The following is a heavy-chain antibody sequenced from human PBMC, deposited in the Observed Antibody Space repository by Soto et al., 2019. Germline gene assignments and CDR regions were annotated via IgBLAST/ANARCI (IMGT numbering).Heavy chain of an antibody. V-gene: IGHV4-39*01. CDR1: GGSVTNSSYY. CDR2: VYYRGRS. CDR3: VSQRTTVLTQAYFDY. Sequence: PAETLSLTCTVSGGSVTNSSYYWGWIRQSPGKGLEWIGSVYYRGRSYSKSSVKSRVTISVDTSKNQFSLNFNTMTASDTALYYCVSQRTTVLTQAYFDYWGPGALVTVSS. J-gene: IGHJ4*02. D-gene: IGHD4-17*01.